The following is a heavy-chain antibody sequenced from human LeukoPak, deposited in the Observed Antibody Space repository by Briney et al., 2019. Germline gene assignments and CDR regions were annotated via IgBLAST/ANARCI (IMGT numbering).Heavy chain of an antibody. J-gene: IGHJ4*02. CDR2: INPSSGNT. Sequence: GGSLRLSCAASGFTFDDYGMSWVRQAPGKGLEWVSSINPSSGNTYYADSVKGRFTISGDYSKNTLYLQMNSLRAEDTAVYYCAKTLHYGHFGKFDSWGQGTLVTVSS. V-gene: IGHV3-23*01. D-gene: IGHD4-17*01. CDR1: GFTFDDYG. CDR3: AKTLHYGHFGKFDS.